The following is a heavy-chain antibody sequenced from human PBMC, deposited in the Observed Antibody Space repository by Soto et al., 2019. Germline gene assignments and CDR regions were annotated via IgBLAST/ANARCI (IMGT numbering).Heavy chain of an antibody. CDR2: TYYRSKWYN. V-gene: IGHV6-1*01. CDR3: AHYSSSWSGYYYYYGMDV. J-gene: IGHJ6*02. CDR1: GDSVSSNSAA. D-gene: IGHD6-13*01. Sequence: PSQTLSLTCAISGDSVSSNSAAWNWIRQSPSRGLEWLGRTYYRSKWYNDYAVSVKSRITINPDTSKNQFSLQLNSVTPEDTAVYYCAHYSSSWSGYYYYYGMDVWGQGTTVTVSS.